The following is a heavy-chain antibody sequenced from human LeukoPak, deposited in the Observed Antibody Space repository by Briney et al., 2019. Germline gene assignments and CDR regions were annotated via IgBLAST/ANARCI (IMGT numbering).Heavy chain of an antibody. CDR1: GFTFSSYW. D-gene: IGHD1-1*01. J-gene: IGHJ4*02. Sequence: GGSLRLSCAASGFTFSSYWMNWVRQAPGKGLEWVANIKQDGSEKNYVDSVKGRFTISRDNAKNSLYLQMNSLRAEDTAVYYCRVFAETADYWGPGTLVTVSS. CDR3: RVFAETADY. V-gene: IGHV3-7*01. CDR2: IKQDGSEK.